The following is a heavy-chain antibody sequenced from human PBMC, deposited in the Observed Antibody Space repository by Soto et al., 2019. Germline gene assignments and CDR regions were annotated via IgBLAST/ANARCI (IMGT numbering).Heavy chain of an antibody. CDR1: GFTFSSYG. D-gene: IGHD3-3*01. J-gene: IGHJ4*02. CDR3: AKDYYDFWSGYYHPPDY. CDR2: ISYDGSNK. V-gene: IGHV3-30*18. Sequence: GGSLRLSCAASGFTFSSYGMHWVRQAPGKGLEWVAVISYDGSNKYYADSVKGRFTISRDNSKNTLYLQMNSLRAEDTAVYYCAKDYYDFWSGYYHPPDYWGQGTLVNVSS.